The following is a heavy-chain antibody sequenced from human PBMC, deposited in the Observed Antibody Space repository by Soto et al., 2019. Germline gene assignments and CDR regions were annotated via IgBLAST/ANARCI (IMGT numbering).Heavy chain of an antibody. D-gene: IGHD3-3*01. CDR3: AADGRFLEWLLIGALDI. CDR2: IGAYNGNT. CDR1: GYTFSNHG. J-gene: IGHJ3*02. Sequence: ASVKVSCKASGYTFSNHGITWVRQAPGQGLEWMGWIGAYNGNTHYTQSLQERVTITRDMSTSTAYMELSSLRSEDTAVYYCAADGRFLEWLLIGALDIWGQGTMVTVSS. V-gene: IGHV1-18*01.